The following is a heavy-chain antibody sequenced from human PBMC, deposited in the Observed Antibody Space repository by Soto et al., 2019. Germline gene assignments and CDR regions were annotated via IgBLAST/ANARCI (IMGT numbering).Heavy chain of an antibody. D-gene: IGHD3-16*02. J-gene: IGHJ4*02. Sequence: QVQLVQSGAEVKKPGASVKVSCKASGYTFSSYDINWVRQATGQGPEWMGWMNPNSGKTGYAQKFQGRVTMTRNTSTSTAYMELSSLRSDDTAGYYWARGKLYQNDSWGQGTLVTVSS. CDR3: ARGKLYQNDS. CDR1: GYTFSSYD. CDR2: MNPNSGKT. V-gene: IGHV1-8*01.